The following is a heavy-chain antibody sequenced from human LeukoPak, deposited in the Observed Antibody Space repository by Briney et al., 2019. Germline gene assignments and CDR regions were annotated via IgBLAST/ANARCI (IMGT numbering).Heavy chain of an antibody. J-gene: IGHJ5*02. CDR1: GGSISSGGYS. Sequence: PSETLSLTCAVSGGSISSGGYSWSWIRQPPGKGLEWIGYIYHSGSTYYNPSLKSRVTISVDRSKNQFSLKLSPVTAADTAVYYCARDPHDYGDYAGTWGQGTLVTVSS. CDR2: IYHSGST. CDR3: ARDPHDYGDYAGT. V-gene: IGHV4-30-2*01. D-gene: IGHD4-17*01.